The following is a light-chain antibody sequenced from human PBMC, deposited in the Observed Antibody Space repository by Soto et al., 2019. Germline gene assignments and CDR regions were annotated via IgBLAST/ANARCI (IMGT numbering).Light chain of an antibody. CDR3: QQYQNWPLT. J-gene: IGKJ4*01. V-gene: IGKV3-15*01. CDR1: QSVSSL. CDR2: GAS. Sequence: EIVMTQSPAALSVSPGERANLSCRASQSVSSLLAWYQQKPGQAPRLLIYGASTRATGIPARFSGSGSGTEFTLTISSLQSEDCAVYYCQQYQNWPLTFGGGTKVEIK.